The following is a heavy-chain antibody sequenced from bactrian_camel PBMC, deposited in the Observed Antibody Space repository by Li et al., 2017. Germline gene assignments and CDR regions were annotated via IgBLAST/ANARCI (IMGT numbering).Heavy chain of an antibody. D-gene: IGHD4*01. Sequence: QVQLVESGGGSVQPGGSLRLSCTAFGYAFTSDCVGWLRQVAGKERETIAAVDIDDTPIYDKTVKGRFTISRDKNTLYLRMNSLKPEDTAMYYCAAGTRIIVGDYCDGITNWGQGTQVTVS. CDR1: GYAFTSDC. CDR3: AAGTRIIVGDYCDGITN. CDR2: VDIDDTP. V-gene: IGHV3S53*01. J-gene: IGHJ4*01.